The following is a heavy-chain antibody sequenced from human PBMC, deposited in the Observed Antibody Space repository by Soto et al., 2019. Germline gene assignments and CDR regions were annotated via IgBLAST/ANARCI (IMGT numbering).Heavy chain of an antibody. D-gene: IGHD3-16*01. CDR3: VRDEFGLGIDC. CDR1: GFTFSNYG. J-gene: IGHJ4*02. CDR2: ILYDGSNK. V-gene: IGHV3-33*01. Sequence: PGGSLRLSCAASGFTFSNYGMHWARQAPGKGLEWVAAILYDGSNKYYADSVKGRFTISRDNAKNTLYLQMNSLRVEDTAVYYCVRDEFGLGIDCWGQGNLVTVSS.